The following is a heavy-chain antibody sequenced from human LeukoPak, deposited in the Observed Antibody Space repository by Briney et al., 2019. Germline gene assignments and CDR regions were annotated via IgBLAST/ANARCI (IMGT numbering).Heavy chain of an antibody. CDR3: ATLGYSYGTDY. J-gene: IGHJ4*02. CDR1: GYSISSGYY. Sequence: SETLSLTCTVSGYSISSGYYWGWIRQPPGKGLEWIGSIYHSGSTYYNPSLKSRVTISVDTSKNQFSLKLSSVTAADTAVYYCATLGYSYGTDYWGQGTLVTVSS. D-gene: IGHD5-18*01. CDR2: IYHSGST. V-gene: IGHV4-38-2*02.